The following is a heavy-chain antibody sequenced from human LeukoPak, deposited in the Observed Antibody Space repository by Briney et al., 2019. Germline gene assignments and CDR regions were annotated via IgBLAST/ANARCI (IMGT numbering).Heavy chain of an antibody. CDR1: GYTFTSYG. Sequence: ASVKVSCKASGYTFTSYGISWVRQAPGQGLEWMGWISAYNGNTNYAQKLQGRVTMTTDTSTSTAYMELRSLRSDDTAVYYCARAPHYDILTGYYYYYYMDVWGKGTTVTVSS. CDR3: ARAPHYDILTGYYYYYYMDV. CDR2: ISAYNGNT. J-gene: IGHJ6*03. D-gene: IGHD3-9*01. V-gene: IGHV1-18*01.